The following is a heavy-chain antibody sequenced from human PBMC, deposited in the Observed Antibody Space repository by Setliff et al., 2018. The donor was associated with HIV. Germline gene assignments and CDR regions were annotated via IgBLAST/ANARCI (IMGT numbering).Heavy chain of an antibody. V-gene: IGHV4-59*02. D-gene: IGHD1-1*01. J-gene: IGHJ4*02. CDR2: IYHTGIT. Sequence: SETLSLTCTVSGGSVTSYSWSWIRQSPEKGLEWIGYIYHTGITNYNPSLKSRLSTSIDTSKNQFSLSLRSVTAADTAVYYCARGSWKDGAQGYLFDHWGQGTLVTVSS. CDR3: ARGSWKDGAQGYLFDH. CDR1: GGSVTSYS.